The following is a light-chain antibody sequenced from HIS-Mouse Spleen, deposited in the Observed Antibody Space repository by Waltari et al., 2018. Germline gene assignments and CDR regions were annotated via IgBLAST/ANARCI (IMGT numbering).Light chain of an antibody. CDR3: YSTDSSGNHRV. CDR2: EDS. J-gene: IGLJ2*01. Sequence: SYELTQPLSVSVSPGQPARITCSGDALPHKSASWYQQKSGQAPVMVIYEDSKRPSGIPERFSGSSSGTMATLTISGAQVEDEADYYCYSTDSSGNHRVFGGGTKLTVL. CDR1: ALPHKS. V-gene: IGLV3-10*01.